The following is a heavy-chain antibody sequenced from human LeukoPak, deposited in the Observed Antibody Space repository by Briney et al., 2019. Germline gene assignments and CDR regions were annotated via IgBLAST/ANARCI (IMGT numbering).Heavy chain of an antibody. D-gene: IGHD6-13*01. V-gene: IGHV1-18*01. CDR3: ARAFDISWPFAN. CDR2: ISAKNGNT. CDR1: GYSFSNYG. J-gene: IGHJ4*02. Sequence: ASVKVSCKTSGYSFSNYGIVWVRQAPGQGLEWMGWISAKNGNTKNSQKVQGRVTMTTDSSTNIAYLDLRSLRSDDTAVYYCARAFDISWPFANWGQGTLVTVSS.